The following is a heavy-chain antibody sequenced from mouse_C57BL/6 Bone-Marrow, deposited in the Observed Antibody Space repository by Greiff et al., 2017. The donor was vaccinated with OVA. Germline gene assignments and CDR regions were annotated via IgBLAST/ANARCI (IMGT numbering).Heavy chain of an antibody. D-gene: IGHD4-1*01. Sequence: LVESGPELVKPGASVKISCKASGYTFTDYYINWVKQRPGQGLEWIGWIYPGSGNTKYNEKFKGKATLTVDTSSSTAYMQLRSLTSEDSAVYFCARGDWDYFDYCGQGTTLTVSS. CDR3: ARGDWDYFDY. CDR1: GYTFTDYY. J-gene: IGHJ2*01. CDR2: IYPGSGNT. V-gene: IGHV1-84*01.